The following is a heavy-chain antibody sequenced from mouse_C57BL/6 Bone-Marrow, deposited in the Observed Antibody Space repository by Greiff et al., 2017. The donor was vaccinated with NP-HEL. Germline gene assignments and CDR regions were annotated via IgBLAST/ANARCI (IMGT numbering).Heavy chain of an antibody. CDR1: GYTFTSYW. D-gene: IGHD1-1*01. CDR2: IDPSDSYT. J-gene: IGHJ2*01. V-gene: IGHV1-59*01. CDR3: SRGGAYGISYGY. Sequence: QVQLQQPGAELVRPGTSVKLSCKASGYTFTSYWMHWVKQRPGQGLEWIGVIDPSDSYTNYNQKFKGKATLTVDTSSSTAYMQLSSLTSEDSAVYYWSRGGAYGISYGYWGQGTTLTVSS.